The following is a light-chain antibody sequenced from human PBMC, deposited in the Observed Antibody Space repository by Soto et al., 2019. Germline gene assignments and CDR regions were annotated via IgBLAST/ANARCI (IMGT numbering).Light chain of an antibody. J-gene: IGKJ1*01. CDR1: QSVSTS. CDR3: QQYNNWWT. Sequence: EIVMTQSPATLSVSPGERATLSCRASQSVSTSLAWYQQKPGQAPRLLISGASTRATGVPARFSGGGSETELTLTISSLQSEDFAVYYCQQYNNWWTFGQGTKVEIK. CDR2: GAS. V-gene: IGKV3-15*01.